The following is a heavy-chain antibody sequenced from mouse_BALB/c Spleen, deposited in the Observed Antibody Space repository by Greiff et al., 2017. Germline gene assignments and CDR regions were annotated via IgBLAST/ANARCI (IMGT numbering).Heavy chain of an antibody. CDR1: GYAFTSYN. V-gene: IGHV1S135*01. Sequence: VQLQQSGPELVEPGASVKVSCKASGYAFTSYNMYWVKQSHGKSLEWIGYIDPYNGGTSYNQKFKGKATLTVDKSSSTAYMHLNSLTSEDSAVYYCARSSSYGSSSWFAYWGQGTLVTVSA. CDR2: IDPYNGGT. J-gene: IGHJ3*01. CDR3: ARSSSYGSSSWFAY. D-gene: IGHD1-1*01.